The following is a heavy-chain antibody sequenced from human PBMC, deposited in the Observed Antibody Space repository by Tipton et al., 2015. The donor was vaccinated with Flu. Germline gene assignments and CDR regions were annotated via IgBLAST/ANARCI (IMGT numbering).Heavy chain of an antibody. D-gene: IGHD6-19*01. CDR3: ARIAGWQWLVRWFDP. CDR2: INHSGST. J-gene: IGHJ5*02. CDR1: GGSFSGYY. V-gene: IGHV4-34*01. Sequence: TLSLTCAVYGGSFSGYYWSWIRQPPGKGLEWIGEINHSGSTNYNPSLKSRVTISVDTSKNQFSLKLGSVTAADTAVYYCARIAGWQWLVRWFDPWGQGTLVTVSS.